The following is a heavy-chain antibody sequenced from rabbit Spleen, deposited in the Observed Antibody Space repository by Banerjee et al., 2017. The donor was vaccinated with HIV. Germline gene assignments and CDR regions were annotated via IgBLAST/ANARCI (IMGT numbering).Heavy chain of an antibody. J-gene: IGHJ4*01. CDR1: GFSFSSSYY. D-gene: IGHD1-1*01. Sequence: QSLEESGGDLVKPGASLTLTCTASGFSFSSSYYMCWVRQAPGKGLEWIACIVVTSGSTYYASWAKGRFTISKTSSTTVTLQMTSLTDADTATYFCAREDANVGYSDLWGPGTLVTVS. CDR3: AREDANVGYSDL. CDR2: IVVTSGST. V-gene: IGHV1S40*01.